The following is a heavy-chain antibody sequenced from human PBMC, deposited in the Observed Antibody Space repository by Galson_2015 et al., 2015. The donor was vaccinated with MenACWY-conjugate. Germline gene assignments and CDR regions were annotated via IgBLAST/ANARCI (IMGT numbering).Heavy chain of an antibody. CDR1: GDSVSSHSAA. V-gene: IGHV6-1*01. Sequence: CAISGDSVSSHSAAWNWIRQSPSRGLEWLGKTYYRSKWYNDYAVSVKSRITINPDTSNNQFSLQLNSVTPDDTAVYYCVREGYSFDYWGQGTLVTVSS. J-gene: IGHJ4*02. CDR2: TYYRSKWYN. CDR3: VREGYSFDY.